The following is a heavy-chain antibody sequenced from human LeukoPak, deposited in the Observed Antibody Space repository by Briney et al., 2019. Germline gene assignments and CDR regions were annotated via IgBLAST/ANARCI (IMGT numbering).Heavy chain of an antibody. D-gene: IGHD2-2*01. CDR3: ARGIADCSSTSCPNWFDP. V-gene: IGHV3-53*01. J-gene: IGHJ5*02. Sequence: GGSLRLSCAASGFTVSSNYMSWVRQAPGKGLEWVSVIHSGGSTYYADSVKGRFTISRDNSKNTLYLQMNSLRAEDTAVYYCARGIADCSSTSCPNWFDPWGQGTLVTVSS. CDR2: IHSGGST. CDR1: GFTVSSNY.